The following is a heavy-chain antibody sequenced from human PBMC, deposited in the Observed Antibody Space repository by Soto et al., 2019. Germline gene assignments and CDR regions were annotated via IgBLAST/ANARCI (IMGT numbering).Heavy chain of an antibody. CDR3: ARPSYYDSSGSPYAFDI. J-gene: IGHJ3*02. D-gene: IGHD3-22*01. CDR1: GYTFTGYY. CDR2: INPNSGGT. V-gene: IGHV1-2*04. Sequence: QVQLVQSGAEVKKPGASVKVSCKASGYTFTGYYMHWVRQAPGQGLEWMGWINPNSGGTNYAQKIQGWVTMTSDTSISTAYMELSRLRSDATAVYYCARPSYYDSSGSPYAFDIWGQGTMVTVSS.